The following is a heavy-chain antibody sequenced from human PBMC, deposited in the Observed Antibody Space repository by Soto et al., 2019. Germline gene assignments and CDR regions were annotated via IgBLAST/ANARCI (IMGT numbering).Heavy chain of an antibody. CDR1: GFTFSNAW. CDR3: TTGLQYCSGGSCYSDY. Sequence: PGGSLRLSCAASGFTFSNAWMNWVRQAPGKGLEWVGRIKSKTDGGTTDYAAPVKGRFTIPRDDSKNTLYLQMNSLKTEDTAVYYCTTGLQYCSGGSCYSDYWGQGTLVTVSS. V-gene: IGHV3-15*07. J-gene: IGHJ4*02. CDR2: IKSKTDGGTT. D-gene: IGHD2-15*01.